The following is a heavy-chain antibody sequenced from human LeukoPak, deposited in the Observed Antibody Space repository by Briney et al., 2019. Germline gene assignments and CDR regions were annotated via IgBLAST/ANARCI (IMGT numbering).Heavy chain of an antibody. D-gene: IGHD3-3*01. CDR2: IKQDGSEK. CDR3: ARDRAGITIFGVVIIDDAFDI. CDR1: GFTFSSYW. Sequence: GGSLRLSCAASGFTFSSYWMGWVRQAPGKGLEWVANIKQDGSEKYYVDSVKGRFTISRDNAKNSLYLQMNSLRAEDTAVYYCARDRAGITIFGVVIIDDAFDIWGQGTMVTVSS. J-gene: IGHJ3*02. V-gene: IGHV3-7*01.